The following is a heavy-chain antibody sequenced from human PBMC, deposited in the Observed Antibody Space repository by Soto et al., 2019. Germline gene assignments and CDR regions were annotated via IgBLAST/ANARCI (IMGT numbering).Heavy chain of an antibody. V-gene: IGHV3-33*01. CDR3: STDSYINMIVVRLDY. D-gene: IGHD3-22*01. Sequence: GGSLRLSCVASGFTLSNYGMHWVRQAPGKGLEWIALIWYEGTTKYSTDSMKGRFSISRDQSKSTLYMQMNSLKIEDTAVYFCSTDSYINMIVVRLDYWGHGTLVTVSS. J-gene: IGHJ4*01. CDR1: GFTLSNYG. CDR2: IWYEGTTK.